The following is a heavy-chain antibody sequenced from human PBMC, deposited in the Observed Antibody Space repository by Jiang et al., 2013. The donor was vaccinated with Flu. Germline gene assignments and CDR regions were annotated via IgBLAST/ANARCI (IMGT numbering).Heavy chain of an antibody. V-gene: IGHV1-18*01. J-gene: IGHJ4*02. CDR2: ISAYNGNT. CDR3: ARVDQGLIAVAGYFDY. Sequence: GQGLEWMGWISAYNGNTNYAQKLQGRVTMTTDTSTSTAYMELRSLRSDDTAVYYCARVDQGLIAVAGYFDYWGQGTLVTVSS. D-gene: IGHD6-19*01.